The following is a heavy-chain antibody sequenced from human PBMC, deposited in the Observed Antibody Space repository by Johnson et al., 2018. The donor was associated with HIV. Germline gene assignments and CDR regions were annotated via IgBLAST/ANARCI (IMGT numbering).Heavy chain of an antibody. Sequence: VQLVESGGGLMQPGGSLRLSCVASGFTVSNNFMSWVRQAPGKGLEWVSVIYSGGRTYYTDSVKGRFTISRDTAKNTLYLQMNSLRVEDTAVYYCARGKKQWLDEDAFDIWGQGTMVTVSS. CDR2: IYSGGRT. CDR1: GFTVSNNF. V-gene: IGHV3-53*01. D-gene: IGHD6-19*01. CDR3: ARGKKQWLDEDAFDI. J-gene: IGHJ3*02.